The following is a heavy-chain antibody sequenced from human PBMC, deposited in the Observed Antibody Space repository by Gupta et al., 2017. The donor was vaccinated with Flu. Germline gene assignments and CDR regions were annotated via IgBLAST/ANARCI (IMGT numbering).Heavy chain of an antibody. CDR1: GFTFSSYA. CDR3: ANTVGGYSYGDLDY. CDR2: ISGSGGST. V-gene: IGHV3-23*01. Sequence: EVQLLESGGGLVQPGGSLRLSCAASGFTFSSYAMRWVRQAPGKGLEWVSAISGSGGSTYYADSVKGRSTIPRDNSKNTLYLQMNSLRAEDTAVYYCANTVGGYSYGDLDYWGQGTLVTVAS. D-gene: IGHD5-18*01. J-gene: IGHJ4*02.